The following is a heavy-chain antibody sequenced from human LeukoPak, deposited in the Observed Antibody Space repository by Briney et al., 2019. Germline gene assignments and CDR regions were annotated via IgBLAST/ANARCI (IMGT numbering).Heavy chain of an antibody. D-gene: IGHD3-22*01. V-gene: IGHV1-2*02. J-gene: IGHJ4*02. CDR3: ARARSYYDSSGYLV. CDR2: INPNSGGT. Sequence: ASVKVSCKASGYTFTGYYMHWVRQAPGQGLEWMGWINPNSGGTNYAQKFQGRVTMTRDTSISTAYMELSRLRSDDTAVYYCARARSYYDSSGYLVWGQGTLVTVSS. CDR1: GYTFTGYY.